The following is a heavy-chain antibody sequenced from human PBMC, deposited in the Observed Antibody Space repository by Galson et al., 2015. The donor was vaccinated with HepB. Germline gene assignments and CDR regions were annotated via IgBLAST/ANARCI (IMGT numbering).Heavy chain of an antibody. CDR3: GRWGYCSSTSCSSFDS. J-gene: IGHJ4*02. CDR1: GYSFSSYW. V-gene: IGHV5-51*01. Sequence: QSGAEVKKAGESLKISCKGSGYSFSSYWIGWVRQMPGKGLECMGIIYPGNSDTRYSPSFQGQVTISADKSISTAYLQWSSLKASDTAMYYCGRWGYCSSTSCSSFDSWGQGTLVTVSS. CDR2: IYPGNSDT. D-gene: IGHD2-2*01.